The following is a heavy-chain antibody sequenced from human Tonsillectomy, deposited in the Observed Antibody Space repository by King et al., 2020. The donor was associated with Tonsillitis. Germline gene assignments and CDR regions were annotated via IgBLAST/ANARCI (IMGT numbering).Heavy chain of an antibody. V-gene: IGHV4-34*01. CDR3: ARGDWVRILDY. J-gene: IGHJ4*01. D-gene: IGHD3-9*01. CDR2: INHSGST. Sequence: VQLQQWGAGLLKPSETLSLTCAVYGGSFSGYYWNWIRQPPGKGLELIGEINHSGSTNYNPSLESRVTISVDTSKNQFSLRLSSVTAADTAVYYCARGDWVRILDYWGHGTLVTVSS. CDR1: GGSFSGYY.